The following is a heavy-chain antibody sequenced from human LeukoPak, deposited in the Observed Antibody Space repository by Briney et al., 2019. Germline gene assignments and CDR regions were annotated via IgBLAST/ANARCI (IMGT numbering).Heavy chain of an antibody. J-gene: IGHJ4*02. V-gene: IGHV3-7*01. D-gene: IGHD2-21*02. CDR1: RFTFSNYC. Sequence: GGSLRLSCVASRFTFSNYCMSWVRQAPGKGLEWVANINQDGSKKRYEDSVKGRFTISRDNAKESLYLQLNSLRAEDTAVYYCAKWGPYCVGDYCPALDSWGPGTLVTVSS. CDR3: AKWGPYCVGDYCPALDS. CDR2: INQDGSKK.